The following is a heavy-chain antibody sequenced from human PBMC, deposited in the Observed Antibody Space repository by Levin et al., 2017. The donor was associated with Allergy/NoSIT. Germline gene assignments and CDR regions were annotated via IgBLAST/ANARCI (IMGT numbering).Heavy chain of an antibody. Sequence: ASVKVSCKASGGLFISNSISWLRQAPGQRLEWMGGIVPYFATPDYAQKFQDRLTVTADESTRAGYMELSSLRHEDTAVYYCARVSGPYDPSGSFDYWGQGTLVTVSS. CDR3: ARVSGPYDPSGSFDY. CDR1: GGLFISNS. V-gene: IGHV1-69*13. D-gene: IGHD3-22*01. CDR2: IVPYFATP. J-gene: IGHJ4*02.